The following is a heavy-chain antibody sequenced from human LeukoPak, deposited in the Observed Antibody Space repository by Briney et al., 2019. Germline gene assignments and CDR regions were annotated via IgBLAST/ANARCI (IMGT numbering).Heavy chain of an antibody. CDR2: ISGSGGST. V-gene: IGHV3-23*01. J-gene: IGHJ4*02. D-gene: IGHD3-16*02. CDR1: GFTFSSYA. Sequence: GGSLRLSCAASGFTFSSYAMSWVRQAPGKGLEWVAGISGSGGSTYYADSVKGRFTISRDNSKNTLYLQMNSLRAEDTAVYYCAKDLGYDYVWGSYRLTLWGQGTLVTVSS. CDR3: AKDLGYDYVWGSYRLTL.